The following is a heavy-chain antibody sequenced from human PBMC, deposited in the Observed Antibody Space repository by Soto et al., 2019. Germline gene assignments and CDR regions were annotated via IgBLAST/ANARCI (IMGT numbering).Heavy chain of an antibody. J-gene: IGHJ3*02. Sequence: SCKASGGTFSSYGMHWVRQAPGKGLEWVAVISYDGSNKYYADSVKGRFTISRDNSKNTLYLQMNSLRAEDTAVYYCANGVNYYDSSGYYSHDAFDIWGQGTMVTVSS. V-gene: IGHV3-30*18. CDR1: GGTFSSYG. CDR2: ISYDGSNK. D-gene: IGHD3-22*01. CDR3: ANGVNYYDSSGYYSHDAFDI.